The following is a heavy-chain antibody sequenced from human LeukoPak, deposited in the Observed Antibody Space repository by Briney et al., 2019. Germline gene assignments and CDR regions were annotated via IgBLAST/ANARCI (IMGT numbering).Heavy chain of an antibody. CDR1: GFTFSSYH. Sequence: GGSLRLSCEASGFTFSSYHMNWVRHAPGKGLEWVSYVSRSNGLHYADSVKGRFTISRDNAKNTLYLQMNSLRAEDTAMYYCARGSDCSGGSCYSYWYFDLWGRGTLVTVSS. J-gene: IGHJ2*01. CDR3: ARGSDCSGGSCYSYWYFDL. CDR2: VSRSNGL. D-gene: IGHD2-15*01. V-gene: IGHV3-48*04.